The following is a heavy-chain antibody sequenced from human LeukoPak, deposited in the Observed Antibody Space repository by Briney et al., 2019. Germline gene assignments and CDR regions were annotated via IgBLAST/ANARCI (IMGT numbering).Heavy chain of an antibody. D-gene: IGHD3-22*01. CDR3: ARESNYHDSLGYNWFDP. CDR2: IHYTGST. Sequence: PSETLSLTCTVSGASINRDYWSWLRQPPGKGLEWIGYIHYTGSTNYNPSLKSRVTISLDTSKNQFSLKLSSVTAADTAVYYCARESNYHDSLGYNWFDPWGQGTLVTVSS. CDR1: GASINRDY. V-gene: IGHV4-59*01. J-gene: IGHJ5*02.